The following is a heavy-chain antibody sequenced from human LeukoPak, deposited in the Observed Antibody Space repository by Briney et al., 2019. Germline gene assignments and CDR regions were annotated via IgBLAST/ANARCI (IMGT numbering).Heavy chain of an antibody. CDR1: GFTFSGYE. J-gene: IGHJ4*02. V-gene: IGHV3-48*03. D-gene: IGHD2-15*01. CDR3: AHGDIYFDY. Sequence: GGSLRLSCAASGFTFSGYEMNWVRQAPGKGLEWISYICGRGKTKYYADSVKGRFTISRDDAKNFLYLQMNSLRAEDTAVYYCAHGDIYFDYWGQGTLITVSS. CDR2: ICGRGKTK.